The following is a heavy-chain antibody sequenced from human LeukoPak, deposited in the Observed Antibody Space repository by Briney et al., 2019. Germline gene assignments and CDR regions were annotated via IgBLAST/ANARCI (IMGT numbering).Heavy chain of an antibody. CDR3: ARGGAYYYGSGSYVYYYYGMDV. J-gene: IGHJ6*02. CDR2: FDPEDGET. Sequence: EASVKVSCKVSGYTLTELSMHWVRQAPGKGLEWMGGFDPEDGETIYAQKFQGRVTMTRNTSISTAYMELSSLRSEDTAVYYCARGGAYYYGSGSYVYYYYGMDVWGQGTTVTVSS. D-gene: IGHD3-10*01. V-gene: IGHV1-24*01. CDR1: GYTLTELS.